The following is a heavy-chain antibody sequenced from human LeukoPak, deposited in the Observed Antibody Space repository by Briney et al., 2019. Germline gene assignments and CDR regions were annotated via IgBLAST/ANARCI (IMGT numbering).Heavy chain of an antibody. CDR3: ARYDYDSSGYQSLQH. Sequence: SSVTVSRMPSGYSFNSYYLLLVRLDPGQPIGWIGIINPISGSTNHEQKFQGRVTMTSDASTSTVYMLLSSMRSEDTAVYYCARYDYDSSGYQSLQHWGQGTLVTVSS. CDR1: GYSFNSYY. CDR2: INPISGST. D-gene: IGHD3-22*01. J-gene: IGHJ1*01. V-gene: IGHV1-46*02.